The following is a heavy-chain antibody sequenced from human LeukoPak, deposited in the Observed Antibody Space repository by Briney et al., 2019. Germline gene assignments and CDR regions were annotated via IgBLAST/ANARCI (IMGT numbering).Heavy chain of an antibody. Sequence: SKTLSLTCSVSGGSINSSSYYWGWIRQPPGKGLECIGTIYYTGSTYYNPSLKSRVTISVDTSKKQFSLKLSSVTAADTAVYYCATYYDFWSGYYTSPYFDYWGQGILVTVSS. D-gene: IGHD3-3*01. CDR2: IYYTGST. CDR1: GGSINSSSYY. V-gene: IGHV4-39*07. CDR3: ATYYDFWSGYYTSPYFDY. J-gene: IGHJ4*02.